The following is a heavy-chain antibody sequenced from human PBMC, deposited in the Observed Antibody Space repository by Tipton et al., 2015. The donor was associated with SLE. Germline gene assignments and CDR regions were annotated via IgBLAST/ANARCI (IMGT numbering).Heavy chain of an antibody. CDR2: MNKDGSEI. CDR3: ARDRGSVGMDV. CDR1: DFSFSIYW. V-gene: IGHV3-7*01. J-gene: IGHJ6*02. D-gene: IGHD3-10*01. Sequence: GSLRLSCAAFDFSFSIYWMSWVRQAPGKGLEWVANMNKDGSEIYYADSVKGRFTIPRDNAKNLLYLQMNRLRAEDTAVYYCARDRGSVGMDVWGQGTTVFVSS.